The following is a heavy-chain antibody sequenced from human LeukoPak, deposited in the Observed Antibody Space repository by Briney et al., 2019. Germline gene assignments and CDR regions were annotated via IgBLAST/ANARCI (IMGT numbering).Heavy chain of an antibody. D-gene: IGHD2-8*01. Sequence: SETLSLTCTVSGGSISSGGYYWSWIRQHPGKGLECIGYMYYSGSTNYNPSLKSRVTVSLDKSKNHLSLNLTSVTAADTAVYYCSRENGAFSPFGYWGQGTLVTVPS. CDR2: MYYSGST. V-gene: IGHV4-31*03. CDR3: SRENGAFSPFGY. CDR1: GGSISSGGYY. J-gene: IGHJ4*02.